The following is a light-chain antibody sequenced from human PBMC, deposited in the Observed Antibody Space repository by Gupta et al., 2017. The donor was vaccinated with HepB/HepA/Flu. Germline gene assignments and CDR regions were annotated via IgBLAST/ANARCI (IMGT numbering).Light chain of an antibody. Sequence: QSVLTQPLSASGNTRQQVTISCSGCSSNIGDDNVYWYQQLPGTAPKLLIYNDNQRPSGVPDRFSGAKSGASASLAISGRRSEEEADEYFVGWDNSLSAYVFGVGTRVTVL. CDR2: NDN. V-gene: IGLV1-47*02. CDR1: SSNIGDDN. CDR3: VGWDNSLSAYV. J-gene: IGLJ1*01.